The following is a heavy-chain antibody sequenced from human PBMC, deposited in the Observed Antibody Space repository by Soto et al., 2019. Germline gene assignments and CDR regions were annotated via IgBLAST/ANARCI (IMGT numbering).Heavy chain of an antibody. D-gene: IGHD3-16*01. V-gene: IGHV3-21*01. CDR2: ISSSSSYI. Sequence: GGSLRLSCAASGFTFSSYSMNWVRQAPGRGLEWVSSISSSSSYIYYADSVKGRFTISRDNAKNSLYLQMNSLRAEDTAVYYCARDPPLWTPFGYYYGMDVWGQGTTVTVSS. CDR1: GFTFSSYS. CDR3: ARDPPLWTPFGYYYGMDV. J-gene: IGHJ6*02.